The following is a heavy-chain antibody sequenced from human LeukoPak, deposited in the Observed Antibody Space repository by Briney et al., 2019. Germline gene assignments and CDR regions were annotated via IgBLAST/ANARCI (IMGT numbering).Heavy chain of an antibody. D-gene: IGHD5-24*01. CDR3: ASWGRDGYNSFDY. CDR1: GYTFTIYG. J-gene: IGHJ4*02. V-gene: IGHV1-18*01. Sequence: ASVTVSFKASGYTFTIYGISWVRQAPGQGLEWMGWISAYNGNTNYAQKLQGRVTMTTDTSTSTAYMELRSLRSDDTAVYYCASWGRDGYNSFDYWGQGTLVTVSS. CDR2: ISAYNGNT.